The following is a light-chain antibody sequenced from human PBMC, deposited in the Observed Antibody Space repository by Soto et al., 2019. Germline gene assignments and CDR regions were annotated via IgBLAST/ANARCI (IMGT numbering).Light chain of an antibody. CDR1: QSVSSNY. CDR2: GAS. V-gene: IGKV3-20*01. J-gene: IGKJ1*01. Sequence: EIVLTQSPLTLSFSPRQRASLSCRASQSVSSNYLAWYQQKPGQAPWLLIFGASIRATGIPDRFSGSGSGTDFTLTITRLEPEDFAVYFCLRYSSSQWTFGQGTKLDIK. CDR3: LRYSSSQWT.